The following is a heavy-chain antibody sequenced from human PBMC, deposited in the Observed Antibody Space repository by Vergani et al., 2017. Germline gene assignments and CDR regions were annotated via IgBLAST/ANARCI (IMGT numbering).Heavy chain of an antibody. CDR2: FDPEDGET. CDR3: ATRRLRVSYSFYYGMDV. J-gene: IGHJ6*04. Sequence: QVQLVQSGAEVKKPGASVKISCKVSGYTLTELSMHWVRQAPGKGLEWMGGFDPEDGETIYAQKFQGRVTMTEVTSKDTAYMELSSLRSEDTAVYYCATRRLRVSYSFYYGMDVWRKXPMV. V-gene: IGHV1-24*01. D-gene: IGHD5-12*01. CDR1: GYTLTELS.